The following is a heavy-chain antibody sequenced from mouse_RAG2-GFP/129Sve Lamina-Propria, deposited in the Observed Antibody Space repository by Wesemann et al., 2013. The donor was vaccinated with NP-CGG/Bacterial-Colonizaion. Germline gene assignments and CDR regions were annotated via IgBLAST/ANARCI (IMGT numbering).Heavy chain of an antibody. Sequence: TSYNQKFKGKATLTVDKSSSTAYMELNSLTSEDSAVYYCAREEGKGTWFAYWVQGTLVTVSA. CDR3: AREEGKGTWFAY. J-gene: IGHJ3*01. V-gene: IGHV1-19*01. CDR2: T.